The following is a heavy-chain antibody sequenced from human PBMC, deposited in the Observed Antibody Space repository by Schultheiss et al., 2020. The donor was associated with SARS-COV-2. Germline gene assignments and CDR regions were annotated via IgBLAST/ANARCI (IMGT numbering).Heavy chain of an antibody. J-gene: IGHJ4*02. CDR1: GFTFSSYG. CDR3: ARDYDFWSGYLDY. V-gene: IGHV3-33*01. CDR2: IWYDGSNK. D-gene: IGHD3-3*01. Sequence: GESLKISCAASGFTFSSYGMHWVRQAPGKGLEWVAVIWYDGSNKYYADSVKGRFTISRDNSKNTLYLQMNSLRAEDTAVYYCARDYDFWSGYLDYWGQGTLVTVSS.